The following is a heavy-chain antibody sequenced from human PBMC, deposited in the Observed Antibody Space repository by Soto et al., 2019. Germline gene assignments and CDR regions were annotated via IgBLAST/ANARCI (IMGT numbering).Heavy chain of an antibody. V-gene: IGHV1-8*01. D-gene: IGHD3-22*01. J-gene: IGHJ4*02. CDR3: ASSPPLVYYDSSFDY. Sequence: GASVKVSCQASGYTFTSYDIDWVRQATGQGLEWMGWMNPNSGNTGYAQKFQGRVTMTRNTSISTAYMELSSLRSEDTAVYYCASSPPLVYYDSSFDYWGQGTLVTVSS. CDR1: GYTFTSYD. CDR2: MNPNSGNT.